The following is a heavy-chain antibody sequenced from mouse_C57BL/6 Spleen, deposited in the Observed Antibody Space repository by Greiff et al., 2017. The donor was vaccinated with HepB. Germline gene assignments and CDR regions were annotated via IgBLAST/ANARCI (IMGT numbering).Heavy chain of an antibody. D-gene: IGHD4-1*01. CDR1: GYTFTDYY. J-gene: IGHJ4*01. CDR2: INPYNGGT. V-gene: IGHV1-19*01. Sequence: EVQLQQSGPVLVKPGASVKMSCKASGYTFTDYYMNWVKQSHGKSLEWIGVINPYNGGTSYNQKFKGKATLTVDKSSSTAYMELNSLTSEDSAVYYWARRAGTVYAMDYWGQGTSVTVSS. CDR3: ARRAGTVYAMDY.